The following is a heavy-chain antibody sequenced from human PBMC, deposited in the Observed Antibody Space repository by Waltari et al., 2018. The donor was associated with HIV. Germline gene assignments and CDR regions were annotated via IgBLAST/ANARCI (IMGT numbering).Heavy chain of an antibody. D-gene: IGHD1-26*01. CDR1: GYTFLSYG. CDR3: ARDGLRYSGTFYSDY. V-gene: IGHV1-18*01. J-gene: IGHJ4*02. CDR2: ISTYNANT. Sequence: VHLVQSGAEMKKPGASVTVSCKASGYTFLSYGISWVRQAPGHGLEWMGWISTYNANTNYAQSLQGRVTMTTDTSTTTAYMELRSLTSDDTAVYYCARDGLRYSGTFYSDYWGQGTLVTVSP.